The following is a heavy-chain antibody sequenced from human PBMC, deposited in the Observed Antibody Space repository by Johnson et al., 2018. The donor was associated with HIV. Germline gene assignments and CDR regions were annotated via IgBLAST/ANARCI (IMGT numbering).Heavy chain of an antibody. J-gene: IGHJ3*02. CDR1: GFAFNNYG. D-gene: IGHD1-26*01. CDR2: IRFDETIK. Sequence: QVQLVESGGGVVQPGGSLRLSCVASGFAFNNYGMHWVRQSPGRGVEWVAFIRFDETIKYYGDSVKGRFTISRDNSKNTLYLQMNSLRVEDTAVYYCAKAVGGYAFDIWGQGTMVTVSS. CDR3: AKAVGGYAFDI. V-gene: IGHV3-30*02.